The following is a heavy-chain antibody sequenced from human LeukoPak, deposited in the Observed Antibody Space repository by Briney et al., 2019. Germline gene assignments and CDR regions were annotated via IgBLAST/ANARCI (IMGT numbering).Heavy chain of an antibody. CDR1: GFSLSTSGVG. J-gene: IGHJ5*02. CDR3: AHRGLRFLEWLTWFDP. D-gene: IGHD3-3*01. CDR2: IYWDDDK. V-gene: IGHV2-5*02. Sequence: YGPTLVKPTQTLTLTCTFSGFSLSTSGVGVGWIRQPPGKALEWLALIYWDDDKRYSPSLKSRLTITKDTSKNQVVLTMTNMDPVDTATYYCAHRGLRFLEWLTWFDPWGQGTLVTVSS.